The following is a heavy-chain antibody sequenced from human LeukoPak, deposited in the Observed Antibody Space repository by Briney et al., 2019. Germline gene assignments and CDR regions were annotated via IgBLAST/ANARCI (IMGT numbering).Heavy chain of an antibody. CDR3: ARHWSRSTSCYNDY. J-gene: IGHJ4*02. CDR2: IYPGDSNT. V-gene: IGHV5-51*01. D-gene: IGHD2-2*02. CDR1: GYNFASYW. Sequence: GESLTISCKGSGYNFASYWIGWVRQMPGEGLEWMGIIYPGDSNTRYSPSFQGQVTISADKSISTAYMQWSSLKASDTAIYYCARHWSRSTSCYNDYWGQGTLVTVSS.